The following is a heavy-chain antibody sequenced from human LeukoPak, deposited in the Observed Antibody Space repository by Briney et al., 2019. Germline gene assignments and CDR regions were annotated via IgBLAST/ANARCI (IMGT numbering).Heavy chain of an antibody. CDR1: GLTFSNHA. J-gene: IGHJ4*02. CDR3: TKRLEPTTTAVGRSFDY. V-gene: IGHV3-23*01. Sequence: GGSLRLSCAVSGLTFSNHALSWVRQAPGKGLEWVSAISGRDESTYYADSVKGRFTISRDKSKDTLSLQMNSLRADDTAVYYCTKRLEPTTTAVGRSFDYWGQGTLVTVTS. CDR2: ISGRDEST. D-gene: IGHD1-1*01.